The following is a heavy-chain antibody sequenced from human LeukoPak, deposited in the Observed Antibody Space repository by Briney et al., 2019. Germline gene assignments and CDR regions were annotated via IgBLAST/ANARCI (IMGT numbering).Heavy chain of an antibody. CDR2: INPNSGGT. D-gene: IGHD1-1*01. J-gene: IGHJ5*02. CDR1: GYTFTGYY. Sequence: AASVKVSCKASGYTFTGYYMHWVRQAPGQGLEWMGWINPNSGGTNYAQKFQGRVTMSRDTSISTAYMELSRLRSDDTAVYYCAKQLGSHRFDPWGQGTLVTVSS. CDR3: AKQLGSHRFDP. V-gene: IGHV1-2*02.